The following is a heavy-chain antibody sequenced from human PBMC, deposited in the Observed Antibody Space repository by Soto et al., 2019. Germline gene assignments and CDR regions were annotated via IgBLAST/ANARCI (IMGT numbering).Heavy chain of an antibody. Sequence: EVQLVESGGGLVQPGGSLRLSCAASGFTFSGYNMNWVRQAPGKGLEWVSYISSSSSTKYYADSVKGRFTISRDNPKNSLYLQMNSLRDEDTAVYYCARDLGYCVSSGCYLFVPGGQGTLVTVSS. V-gene: IGHV3-48*02. D-gene: IGHD2-2*03. J-gene: IGHJ5*02. CDR1: GFTFSGYN. CDR2: ISSSSSTK. CDR3: ARDLGYCVSSGCYLFVP.